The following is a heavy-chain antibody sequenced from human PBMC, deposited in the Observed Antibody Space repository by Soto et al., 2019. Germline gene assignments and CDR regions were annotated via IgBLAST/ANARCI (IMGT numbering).Heavy chain of an antibody. J-gene: IGHJ6*02. Sequence: GGSLRLSCAASGFTFSSYAMSWVRQAPGKGLEWVSAISGSGGSTYYADSVKGRFTISRDNSKNTLYLQMNSLRAEDTAVYYCAKVDTAKPESYYYYYGMDVWGQGTTVTVSS. CDR3: AKVDTAKPESYYYYYGMDV. D-gene: IGHD5-18*01. CDR1: GFTFSSYA. CDR2: ISGSGGST. V-gene: IGHV3-23*01.